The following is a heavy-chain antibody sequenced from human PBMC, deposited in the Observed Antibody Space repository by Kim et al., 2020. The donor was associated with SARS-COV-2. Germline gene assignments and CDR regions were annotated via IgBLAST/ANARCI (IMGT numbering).Heavy chain of an antibody. D-gene: IGHD3-10*01. J-gene: IGHJ4*02. CDR3: ARSKSIRGVYDY. Sequence: NDAQKFQGRVTMTRNTSISTAYMELGRLRSDDTAVYYCARSKSIRGVYDYWGQGTLVTVSS. V-gene: IGHV1-2*02.